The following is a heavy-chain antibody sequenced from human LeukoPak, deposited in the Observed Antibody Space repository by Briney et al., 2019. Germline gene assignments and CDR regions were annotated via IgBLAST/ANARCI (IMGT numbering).Heavy chain of an antibody. V-gene: IGHV3-30*18. CDR3: AKDRLRGYYFDY. J-gene: IGHJ4*02. D-gene: IGHD5-12*01. Sequence: GGSLRLSCAASGFTFSGYGMHWVRQAPGKGLEWVAVISYDGSNKYYADSVKGRFTISRDNSKNTLYLQMNSLRAEDTAVYYCAKDRLRGYYFDYWGQGTLVTVSS. CDR2: ISYDGSNK. CDR1: GFTFSGYG.